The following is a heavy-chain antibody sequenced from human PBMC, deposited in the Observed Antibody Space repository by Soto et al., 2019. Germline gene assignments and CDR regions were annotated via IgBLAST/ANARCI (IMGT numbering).Heavy chain of an antibody. CDR1: GFTFDDYA. J-gene: IGHJ4*02. D-gene: IGHD2-15*01. CDR2: ISWNSGSI. V-gene: IGHV3-9*01. CDR3: AKSTEDIVVVVAATKYYFDY. Sequence: GGSLRLSCAASGFTFDDYAMHWVRQAPGKGLEWVSGISWNSGSIGYADSVKGRFTISRDNAKNSLYLQMNSLRAEDTALYYCAKSTEDIVVVVAATKYYFDYWGQGTLVTVSS.